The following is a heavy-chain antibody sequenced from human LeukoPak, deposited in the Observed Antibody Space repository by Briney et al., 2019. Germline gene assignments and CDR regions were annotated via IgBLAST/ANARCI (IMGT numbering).Heavy chain of an antibody. J-gene: IGHJ6*02. CDR1: GGSFSGYY. V-gene: IGHV4-34*01. D-gene: IGHD3-9*01. CDR3: ARSITIFRMDV. CDR2: INHSGST. Sequence: KPSETLSLTCAVYGGSFSGYYWSWIRQPPGKGLEWIGEINHSGSTDYNPSLKSRVTISVATSKNQFSLKLSSVTAADTAVYYCARSITIFRMDVWGQGTTVTVSS.